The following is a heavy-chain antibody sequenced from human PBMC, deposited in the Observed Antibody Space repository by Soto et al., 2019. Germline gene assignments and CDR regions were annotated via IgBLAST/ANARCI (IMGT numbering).Heavy chain of an antibody. CDR1: GGSISSDHYH. D-gene: IGHD2-21*02. CDR2: IHYSGSI. V-gene: IGHV4-30-4*01. J-gene: IGHJ6*02. CDR3: AREDDGGDRDYYGLDV. Sequence: QVQLQESGPGLVRPSQTLSLTCTVSGGSISSDHYHWTWIRQPPGKGLEWIGYIHYSGSIYYNPSRQSRVTMSVDTSKNLFSLKRSSVTAADTAVYFCAREDDGGDRDYYGLDVWGQGTTVTVSS.